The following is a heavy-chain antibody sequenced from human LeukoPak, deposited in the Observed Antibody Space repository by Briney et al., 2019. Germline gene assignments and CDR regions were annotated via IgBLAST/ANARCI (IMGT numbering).Heavy chain of an antibody. V-gene: IGHV1-2*02. Sequence: GASVKVSCKASGYTFTGYYMHWVRQAPGQGLEWMGWINPNSGGTNYAQKFQGRVTMTRDMSISTAYMELSRLRSDDTAVYYCARGTGYSSGWYGDYWGQGTLVTVSS. D-gene: IGHD6-19*01. CDR2: INPNSGGT. CDR3: ARGTGYSSGWYGDY. CDR1: GYTFTGYY. J-gene: IGHJ4*02.